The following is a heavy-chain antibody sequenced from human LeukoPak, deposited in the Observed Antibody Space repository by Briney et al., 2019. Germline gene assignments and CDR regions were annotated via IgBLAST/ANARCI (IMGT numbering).Heavy chain of an antibody. CDR3: ASRIAVAGTWFDY. Sequence: PGRSLRLPCAASGFTFSSYGMHWVRQAPGKGLEWVAVISYDGSNKYYADSVKGRFTISRDNAKNSLYLQMNSLRAEDTAVYYCASRIAVAGTWFDYWGQGTLVTVSS. CDR1: GFTFSSYG. J-gene: IGHJ4*02. V-gene: IGHV3-30*03. D-gene: IGHD6-19*01. CDR2: ISYDGSNK.